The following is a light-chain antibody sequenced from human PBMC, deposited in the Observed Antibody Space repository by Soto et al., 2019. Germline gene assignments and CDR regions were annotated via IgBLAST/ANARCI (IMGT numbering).Light chain of an antibody. J-gene: IGLJ3*02. CDR3: VLYMGSGIWV. CDR2: STN. CDR1: SGSVSTTYY. Sequence: QTVVTQEPSFSVSPGGTVTLTCGLSSGSVSTTYYPSWYQQTPGQPPRTLVYSTNSRSSGVPDRFSGSILGNKAALTITGAQAGDESDYYCVLYMGSGIWVFGGGTKVTVL. V-gene: IGLV8-61*01.